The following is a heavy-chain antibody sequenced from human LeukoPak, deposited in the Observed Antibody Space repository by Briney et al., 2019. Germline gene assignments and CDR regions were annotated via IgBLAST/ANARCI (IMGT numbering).Heavy chain of an antibody. CDR1: GFTFYDYG. V-gene: IGHV3-20*04. CDR3: ARDSISGSYYVPFDY. J-gene: IGHJ4*02. D-gene: IGHD3-10*01. Sequence: GGSLRLSCAASGFTFYDYGMSWVRHAPGKGLEGVSVIIWTGVTTCYAHSVTGRFTISRDNAKNSLYLQMNSLRAEDTALYYCARDSISGSYYVPFDYWGQGTLVTVSP. CDR2: IIWTGVTT.